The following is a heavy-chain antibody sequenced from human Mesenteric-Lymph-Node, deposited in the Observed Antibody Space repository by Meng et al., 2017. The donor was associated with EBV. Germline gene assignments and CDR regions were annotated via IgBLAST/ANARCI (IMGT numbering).Heavy chain of an antibody. CDR3: AREGNYGQDHALFDY. J-gene: IGHJ4*02. V-gene: IGHV1-46*01. CDR2: LNPDGGST. Sequence: QVGPGESGGGGKKPGASVRVSCKASGYTFTRDYIHWVRQAPGQGLEWMGVLNPDGGSTTYAQKFQGRVTMTIASSTVYMALSSLTSEDTAVYYCAREGNYGQDHALFDYWGQGTLVTVSS. D-gene: IGHD4-17*01. CDR1: GYTFTRDY.